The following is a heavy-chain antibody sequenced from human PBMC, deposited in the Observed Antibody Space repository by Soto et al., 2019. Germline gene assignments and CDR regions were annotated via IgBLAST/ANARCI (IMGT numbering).Heavy chain of an antibody. Sequence: XVCLRLNCAACGFSFNTYGMHWVRQAPGKGLEWVAFISYDGSNEYYADSVKGRFTISRDNSKNTVFLQMNSLRGEDTAVYYCAKSLAVAAGWFDPWGQGALVTVSS. CDR3: AKSLAVAAGWFDP. CDR1: GFSFNTYG. CDR2: ISYDGSNE. V-gene: IGHV3-30*18. D-gene: IGHD6-19*01. J-gene: IGHJ5*02.